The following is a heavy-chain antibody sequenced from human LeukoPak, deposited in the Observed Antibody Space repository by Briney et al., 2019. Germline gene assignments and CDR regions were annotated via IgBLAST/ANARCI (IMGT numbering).Heavy chain of an antibody. CDR3: ARSSAPWVGYYFDY. CDR1: GFTFVNYA. Sequence: GGSLRLSCAASGFTFVNYAMSWVRQAPGKGLEYVSAISSNGGSTYYANSVKGRFTISRDNSKNTLYLQMGSLRAEDMAVYYCARSSAPWVGYYFDYWGQGTLVTVSS. J-gene: IGHJ4*02. V-gene: IGHV3-64*01. CDR2: ISSNGGST. D-gene: IGHD1-26*01.